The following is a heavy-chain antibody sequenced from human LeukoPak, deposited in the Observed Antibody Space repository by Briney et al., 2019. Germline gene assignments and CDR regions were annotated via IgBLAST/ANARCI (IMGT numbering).Heavy chain of an antibody. D-gene: IGHD4-23*01. Sequence: SQTLSLTCTVSAASITSVTYYWHWIRQPAGRGLEWIGLFSNTGSTNSNPSLKSRVTISIDTSKNQFSLKLSSVTAADTAVYYCARDLFVVTRRDAFDIWGQGTMVTVSS. CDR3: ARDLFVVTRRDAFDI. J-gene: IGHJ3*02. V-gene: IGHV4-61*02. CDR1: AASITSVTYY. CDR2: FSNTGST.